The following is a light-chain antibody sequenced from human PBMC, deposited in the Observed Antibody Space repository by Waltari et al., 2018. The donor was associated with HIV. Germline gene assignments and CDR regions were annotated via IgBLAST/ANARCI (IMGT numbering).Light chain of an antibody. CDR1: SSDVGSYNL. V-gene: IGLV2-23*02. CDR2: EVN. Sequence: QSALTPSASVSGSPGQSITISCTGTSSDVGSYNLVSLYQHHPGKAPKLMIYEVNKRPSGVSNRFSGSKSGNTASLTISGLQAEDEADYYCCSYAGSSTSVVFGGGTKLTVL. CDR3: CSYAGSSTSVV. J-gene: IGLJ2*01.